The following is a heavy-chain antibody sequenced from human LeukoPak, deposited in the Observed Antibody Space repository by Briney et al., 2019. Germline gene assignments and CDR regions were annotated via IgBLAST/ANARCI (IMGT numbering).Heavy chain of an antibody. CDR2: IYTSGST. V-gene: IGHV4-61*02. J-gene: IGHJ6*03. CDR1: GGSISSGSYY. CDR3: ARDPGFMVRGSRRGYDDYYYYMDV. D-gene: IGHD3-10*01. Sequence: SETLSLTCTVSGGSISSGSYYWSWVRQPAGKGLEWIGRIYTSGSTNDNPSLKSRVTISVDTSKNQFSLKLSSVTAADTAVYYCARDPGFMVRGSRRGYDDYYYYMDVWGKGTTFTISS.